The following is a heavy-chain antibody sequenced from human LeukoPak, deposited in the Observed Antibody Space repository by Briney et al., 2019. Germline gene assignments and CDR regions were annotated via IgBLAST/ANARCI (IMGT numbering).Heavy chain of an antibody. CDR1: GFTFSSSW. CDR2: INTDGDTT. D-gene: IGHD3-10*01. J-gene: IGHJ6*02. CDR3: AVPPLSGTGSSRPLAGVDV. V-gene: IGHV3-74*01. Sequence: GGSLRLSCAASGFTFSSSWMHWVRQVPGKGLVWVSRINTDGDTTSYADSVKGRFTISRDNAEDSLFLQMNSLRVEDTAVYYCAVPPLSGTGSSRPLAGVDVWGQGTTVTVSS.